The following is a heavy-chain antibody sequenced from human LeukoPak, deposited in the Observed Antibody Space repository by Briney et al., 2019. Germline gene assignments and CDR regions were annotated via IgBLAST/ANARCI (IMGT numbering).Heavy chain of an antibody. D-gene: IGHD2-21*02. CDR2: INSDGSTT. J-gene: IGHJ4*02. Sequence: GRSLRLSCAASGFTFSSYWMHWVRQAPGKELVWVSRINSDGSTTVYADSVKGRFTISRDNVKNTLYLQMNSLRVEDTAVYYCAREGYCGGDCYSSWGQGTLVTVSS. CDR1: GFTFSSYW. CDR3: AREGYCGGDCYSS. V-gene: IGHV3-74*01.